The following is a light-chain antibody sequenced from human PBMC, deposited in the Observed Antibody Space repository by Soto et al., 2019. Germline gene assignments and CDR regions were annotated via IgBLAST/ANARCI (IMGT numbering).Light chain of an antibody. J-gene: IGKJ1*01. CDR2: DAS. V-gene: IGKV1-5*01. CDR1: QSISNW. CDR3: QQYNSFWT. Sequence: DIQMTQSPSTLSASVGDRVTITCRASQSISNWLAWYQQKPGKAPRLLIYDASYLERGVPSRFSGSRSGTEFTLTISDLQPDDLATYYCQQYNSFWTFGQGTKVDIK.